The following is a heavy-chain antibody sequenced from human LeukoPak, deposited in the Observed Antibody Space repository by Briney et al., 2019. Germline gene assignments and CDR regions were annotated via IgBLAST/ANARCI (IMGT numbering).Heavy chain of an antibody. CDR3: AKGDTYYYGSGSYPDYFDY. Sequence: PGGSLRLSCAASGFTFSSYGMHWVRQAPGKGLEWVAFIRYDGSNKYYADSVKGRFTISRDNSKNTLYLQMNSLRAEDTAVYYCAKGDTYYYGSGSYPDYFDYWGQGTLVTVSS. J-gene: IGHJ4*02. V-gene: IGHV3-30*02. D-gene: IGHD3-10*01. CDR2: IRYDGSNK. CDR1: GFTFSSYG.